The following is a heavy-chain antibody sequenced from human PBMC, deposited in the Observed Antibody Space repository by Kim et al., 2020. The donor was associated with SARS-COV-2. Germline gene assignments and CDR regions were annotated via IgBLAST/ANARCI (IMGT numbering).Heavy chain of an antibody. V-gene: IGHV4-34*01. D-gene: IGHD3-9*01. J-gene: IGHJ4*02. CDR1: GGSFSGYY. CDR2: INHSGST. CDR3: ARGSDFDWLLRVFDY. Sequence: SETLSLTCAVYGGSFSGYYWSWIRQPPGKGLEWIGEINHSGSTNYNPSLKSRVTISVDTSKNQFSLKLSSVTAADTAVYYCARGSDFDWLLRVFDYWGQG.